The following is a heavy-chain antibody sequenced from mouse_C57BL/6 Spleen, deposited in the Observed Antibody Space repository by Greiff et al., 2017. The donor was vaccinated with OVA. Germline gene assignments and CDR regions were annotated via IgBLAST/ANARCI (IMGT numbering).Heavy chain of an antibody. D-gene: IGHD2-2*01. CDR1: GYAFSSSW. V-gene: IGHV1-82*01. Sequence: VKLMESGPELVKPGASVKISCKASGYAFSSSWMNWVKQRPGKGLEWIGRIYPGDGDTNYNGKFKGKATLTADKSSSTAYMQLSSLTSEDSAVYFGARSYGYDGYYYAMDYWGQGTSVTVSS. CDR3: ARSYGYDGYYYAMDY. J-gene: IGHJ4*01. CDR2: IYPGDGDT.